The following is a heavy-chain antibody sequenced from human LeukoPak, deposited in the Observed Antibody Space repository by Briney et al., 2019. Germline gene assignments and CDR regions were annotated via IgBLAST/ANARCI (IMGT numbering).Heavy chain of an antibody. CDR1: GFTFSNYV. J-gene: IGHJ4*02. CDR3: AKGCSDSCYSAGCY. D-gene: IGHD2-15*01. V-gene: IGHV3-23*01. CDR2: ISGSGTST. Sequence: SGGSLRLSCAASGFTFSNYVMSWVRQAPGKGLEWVSFISGSGTSTYYADSVKGRFTISRDNSKNTLYLQMNSLRAEDTAIYYCAKGCSDSCYSAGCYWGQGTLVTVSS.